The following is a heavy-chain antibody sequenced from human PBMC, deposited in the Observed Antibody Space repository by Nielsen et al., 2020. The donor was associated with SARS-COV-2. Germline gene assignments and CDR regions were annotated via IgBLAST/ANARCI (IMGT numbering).Heavy chain of an antibody. J-gene: IGHJ5*02. CDR3: AKDQSPYDFWGWFDP. D-gene: IGHD3-3*01. CDR2: ISGSGGST. Sequence: VRQAPGKGLEWVSAISGSGGSTYYADSVKGRFTISRDNSKNTLYLQMNSLRAEDTAVYYCAKDQSPYDFWGWFDPWGQGTLVTVSS. V-gene: IGHV3-23*01.